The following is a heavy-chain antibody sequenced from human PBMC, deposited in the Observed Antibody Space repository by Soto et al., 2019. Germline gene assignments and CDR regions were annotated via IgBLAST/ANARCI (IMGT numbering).Heavy chain of an antibody. V-gene: IGHV4-34*01. J-gene: IGHJ6*02. CDR3: ARVDTTGIAVLPGVSYYYGMDV. CDR1: GGSFSGYY. Sequence: SETLSLTCAVYGGSFSGYYWSWIRQPPGKGLEWIGEINHSGSTNYNPSLKSRVTISVDTSKNQFSLKLSSVTAADTAVYYCARVDTTGIAVLPGVSYYYGMDVWGQGTTVTVSS. CDR2: INHSGST. D-gene: IGHD1-1*01.